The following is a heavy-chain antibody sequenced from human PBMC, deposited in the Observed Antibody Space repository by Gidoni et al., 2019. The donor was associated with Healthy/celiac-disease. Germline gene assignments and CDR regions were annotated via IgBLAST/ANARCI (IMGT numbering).Heavy chain of an antibody. Sequence: QVQLVESGGGLVKPGGSLRLSCAASGFTFSDYYMSWIRQAPGKGLEWVSYISSSSSYTNYADSVKGRFTISRDNAKNSLYLQMNSLRAEDTAVYYCATSSYYYDSSGYWAFDIWGQGTMVTVSS. V-gene: IGHV3-11*05. J-gene: IGHJ3*02. CDR1: GFTFSDYY. D-gene: IGHD3-22*01. CDR2: ISSSSSYT. CDR3: ATSSYYYDSSGYWAFDI.